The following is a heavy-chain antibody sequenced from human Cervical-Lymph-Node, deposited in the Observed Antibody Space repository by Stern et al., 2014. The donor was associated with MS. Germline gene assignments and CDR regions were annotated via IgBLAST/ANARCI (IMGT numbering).Heavy chain of an antibody. Sequence: QEQLVESGGGVVQPGRSLRLSCAASGFTLRSYGMHWVRQAPGKGLEWVAVISNDGNEKYYADSGKGRFTISRDNSKNTVYLQMNSLRTEDTAVYYCTKDRLFCSGGGCYGMDVWGQGTTVTVSS. CDR3: TKDRLFCSGGGCYGMDV. J-gene: IGHJ6*02. V-gene: IGHV3-30*18. CDR2: ISNDGNEK. D-gene: IGHD2-15*01. CDR1: GFTLRSYG.